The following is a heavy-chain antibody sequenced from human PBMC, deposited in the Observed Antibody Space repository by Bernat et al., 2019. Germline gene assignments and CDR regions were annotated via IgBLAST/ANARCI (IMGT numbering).Heavy chain of an antibody. V-gene: IGHV3-30*03. CDR1: GFTFSNSG. D-gene: IGHD5-24*01. CDR2: ISYDGSDK. Sequence: QVQLVESGGGVVQPGRSLRLSCAASGFTFSNSGMHWVRQAPGKGLEWVAVISYDGSDKYHADSVQGRFTISRDNSKNTLYLQMNSLRAEDTAVYYCARWLQSNEAFDIWGQGTMVTVSS. J-gene: IGHJ3*02. CDR3: ARWLQSNEAFDI.